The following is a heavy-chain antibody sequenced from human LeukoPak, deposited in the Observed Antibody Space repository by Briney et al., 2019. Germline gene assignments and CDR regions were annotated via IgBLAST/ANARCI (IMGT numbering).Heavy chain of an antibody. D-gene: IGHD3-9*01. Sequence: PGGSLRLSCAASGFTFSSYAMSWVRQAPGKGLEWVSAISGSGGRTYYADSVKGRFTISRDNAKNSLYLQMNSLRDEDTAVYYCARGGYDILTGYSDWGQGTLVTVSS. CDR3: ARGGYDILTGYSD. V-gene: IGHV3-23*01. CDR2: ISGSGGRT. J-gene: IGHJ4*02. CDR1: GFTFSSYA.